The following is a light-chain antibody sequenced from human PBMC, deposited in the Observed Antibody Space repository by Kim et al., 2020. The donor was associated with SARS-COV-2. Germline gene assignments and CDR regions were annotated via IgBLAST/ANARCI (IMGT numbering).Light chain of an antibody. Sequence: SASVGDRVTITCRASQSISSWLAWYQQKPGKAPKLLIYKASSLESGVPSRFSCSGSGTEFTLTISSLQPDDFATYYCQQYNSYSYSFGQGTKLEI. J-gene: IGKJ2*03. CDR2: KAS. V-gene: IGKV1-5*03. CDR3: QQYNSYSYS. CDR1: QSISSW.